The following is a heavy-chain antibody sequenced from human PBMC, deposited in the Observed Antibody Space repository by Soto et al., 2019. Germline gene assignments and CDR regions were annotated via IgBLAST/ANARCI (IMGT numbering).Heavy chain of an antibody. CDR2: ISGSGGST. CDR3: AKGLYSYGYYFDY. V-gene: IGHV3-23*01. Sequence: GGSLRLSCAASGFTFSSYAMSWVRQAPGKGLEWVSAISGSGGSTYYADSVKGRFTISRDNSKNTLYLQMDSLRAEDTAVYYCAKGLYSYGYYFDYWGQGTLVTVSS. J-gene: IGHJ4*02. CDR1: GFTFSSYA. D-gene: IGHD5-18*01.